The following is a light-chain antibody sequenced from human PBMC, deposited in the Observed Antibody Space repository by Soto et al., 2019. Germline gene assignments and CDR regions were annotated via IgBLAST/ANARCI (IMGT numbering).Light chain of an antibody. CDR2: EVN. V-gene: IGLV2-23*02. CDR3: CSYAGSTTHYV. CDR1: SSDFGYYNL. J-gene: IGLJ1*01. Sequence: QSVLTQPAAVSGSTGQSITISCTGTSSDFGYYNLVSWYQQHPGKAPKLIIYEVNKRPSGFSNRFSCSKSGNTASLTISGLQAEDEADYYCCSYAGSTTHYVFGTGTKVTVL.